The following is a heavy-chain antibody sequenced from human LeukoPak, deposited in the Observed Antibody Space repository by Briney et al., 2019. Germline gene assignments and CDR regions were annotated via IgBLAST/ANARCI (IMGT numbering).Heavy chain of an antibody. J-gene: IGHJ4*02. CDR1: GFTFSSYS. V-gene: IGHV3-21*01. CDR2: ISSSSRYI. Sequence: GGSLRLSCAASGFTFSSYSMNWVRHAPGKGLEWVSSISSSSRYIYYADSVKGRFTISRDNAKNSLYLQMNSLRAEDTAVYYCARGHRTFSFDYEGQGTLVTVSS. CDR3: ARGHRTFSFDY.